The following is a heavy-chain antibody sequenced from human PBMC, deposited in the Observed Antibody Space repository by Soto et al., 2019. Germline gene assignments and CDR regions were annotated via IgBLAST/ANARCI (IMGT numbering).Heavy chain of an antibody. Sequence: SSETLSLTCTVSGGSILNGGHYWTWIRQHPGKGLEWIGKIFFSGNTHYNPALKSRLTFSVDTAKNQFSLRLTSVTAADTATYYCARDNYGRMLDYWGPGTLVTVSS. D-gene: IGHD4-17*01. CDR1: GGSILNGGHY. V-gene: IGHV4-31*03. CDR3: ARDNYGRMLDY. CDR2: IFFSGNT. J-gene: IGHJ4*02.